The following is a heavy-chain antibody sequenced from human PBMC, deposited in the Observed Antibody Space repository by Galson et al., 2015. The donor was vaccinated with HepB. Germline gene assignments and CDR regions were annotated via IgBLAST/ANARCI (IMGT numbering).Heavy chain of an antibody. CDR3: ARVNYFDY. J-gene: IGHJ4*02. CDR1: GFTFSSYA. CDR2: VSHDGSNK. V-gene: IGHV3-30-3*01. Sequence: SLRLSCAASGFTFSSYAMHWVRQAPGKGLEWVAVVSHDGSNKFYADSVKGRFTISRDNSKDTLYLQMNSLRPEDTAVYYCARVNYFDYWGQGTLVTVSS.